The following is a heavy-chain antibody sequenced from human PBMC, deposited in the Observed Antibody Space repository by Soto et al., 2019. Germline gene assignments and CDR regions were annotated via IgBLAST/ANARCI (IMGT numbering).Heavy chain of an antibody. D-gene: IGHD6-19*01. CDR1: GFTFSSYV. J-gene: IGHJ4*02. V-gene: IGHV3-30*18. CDR2: ISYDGSNK. Sequence: PGGSLRLSCAASGFTFSSYVMHWVRQAPGKGLEWVAVISYDGSNKYYADSVKGRFTISRDNSKNTLYLQMNSLRAEDTAVYYCAKDLGYSSAPDYWGQGTLVTVSS. CDR3: AKDLGYSSAPDY.